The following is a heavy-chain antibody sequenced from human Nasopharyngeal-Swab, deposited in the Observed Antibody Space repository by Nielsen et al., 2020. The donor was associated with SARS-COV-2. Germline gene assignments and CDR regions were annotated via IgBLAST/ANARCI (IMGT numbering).Heavy chain of an antibody. CDR1: GYTFTSYA. D-gene: IGHD5-12*01. CDR2: INAGNGNT. CDR3: ARDAEEWLRPGHYYFDY. V-gene: IGHV1-3*01. J-gene: IGHJ4*02. Sequence: ASVKVTCKASGYTFTSYAMHWVRQAAGQRIEWMGWINAGNGNTKYSQKFQGRVTITRDTSASTAYMELSSLRSEDTAVYYCARDAEEWLRPGHYYFDYWGQGTLVTVSS.